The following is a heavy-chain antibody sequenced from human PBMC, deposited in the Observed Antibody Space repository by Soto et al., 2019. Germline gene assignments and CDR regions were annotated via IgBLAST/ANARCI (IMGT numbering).Heavy chain of an antibody. CDR1: GFSFSDYA. CDR3: AKKYGNSLPYLNY. J-gene: IGHJ4*02. D-gene: IGHD1-1*01. CDR2: ISASGNTP. Sequence: GGSLRLSCAASGFSFSDYAMSWVRQAPGKGPEWVSAISASGNTPYYADSVKGRFTISRDNSRNTLVLQMNSLRAEDTAVYYCAKKYGNSLPYLNYWGQGTLVTVSS. V-gene: IGHV3-23*01.